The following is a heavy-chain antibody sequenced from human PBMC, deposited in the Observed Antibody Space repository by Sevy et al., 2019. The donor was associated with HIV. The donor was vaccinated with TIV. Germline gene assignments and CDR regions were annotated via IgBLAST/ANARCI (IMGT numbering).Heavy chain of an antibody. J-gene: IGHJ6*02. CDR1: GFTFSSYA. CDR2: ISYDGSNK. V-gene: IGHV3-30-3*01. CDR3: ARTEEGDIVVVVAANYYYYGMDV. Sequence: GGSLRLSCAASGFTFSSYAMHWVRQAPGKGLEWVAVISYDGSNKYYADSVKGRFTISRDNSKNTLYLQMNSLRAEDTAVYYCARTEEGDIVVVVAANYYYYGMDVWGQGTTVTVSS. D-gene: IGHD2-15*01.